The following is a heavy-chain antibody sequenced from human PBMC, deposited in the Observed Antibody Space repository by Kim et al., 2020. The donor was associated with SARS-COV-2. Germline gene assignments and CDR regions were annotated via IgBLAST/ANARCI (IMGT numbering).Heavy chain of an antibody. CDR1: GGSFSGYY. Sequence: SETLSLTCAVYGGSFSGYYWSWIRQPPGKGLEWIGEINHSGSTNYNPSLKSRVTISVDTSKNQFSLKLSSVTAADTAVYYCARVGWELLRGYFDYWGQGTLVTVSS. J-gene: IGHJ4*02. CDR2: INHSGST. CDR3: ARVGWELLRGYFDY. D-gene: IGHD1-26*01. V-gene: IGHV4-34*01.